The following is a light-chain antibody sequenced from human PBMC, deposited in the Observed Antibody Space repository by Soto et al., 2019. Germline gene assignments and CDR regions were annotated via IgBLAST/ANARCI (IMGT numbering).Light chain of an antibody. CDR3: QQYGSSGT. Sequence: EIATLSCRASQSVSNNYLAWYQQKPGQAPRLLIYGASNRATGIPDRFSGSGSGTDFTLTISRLEPEDFAVYYCQQYGSSGTFGQGTKVDIK. CDR2: GAS. CDR1: QSVSNNY. J-gene: IGKJ1*01. V-gene: IGKV3-20*01.